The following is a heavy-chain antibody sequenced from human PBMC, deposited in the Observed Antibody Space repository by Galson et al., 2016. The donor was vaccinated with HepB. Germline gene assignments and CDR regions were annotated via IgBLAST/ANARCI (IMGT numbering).Heavy chain of an antibody. V-gene: IGHV3-11*01. J-gene: IGHJ4*02. CDR2: ISGDGRTI. Sequence: LRLSCAASGFTFRYYYMSWIRQAPGKGLEWVSYISGDGRTINYADSVKGRFTISRDNYKNTLYLQMNSLSAEDTAVYYCAKLGMPAYIWGIYRPGFYFDHWAQGTLVTVSS. CDR3: AKLGMPAYIWGIYRPGFYFDH. D-gene: IGHD3-16*02. CDR1: GFTFRYYY.